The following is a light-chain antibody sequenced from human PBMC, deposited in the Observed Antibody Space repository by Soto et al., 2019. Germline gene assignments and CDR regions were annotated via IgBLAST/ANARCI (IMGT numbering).Light chain of an antibody. Sequence: QSALTQPASVSGSPGQSITISCTGDSSDIGSHNFVSWRQQHPGKAPKFIIYGVSNRPSGVSNRFSGSKSGNTASLTISGLQAHDEADYYCSSYTSTYIWVFGGGTKLTVL. V-gene: IGLV2-14*01. CDR1: SSDIGSHNF. CDR2: GVS. J-gene: IGLJ3*02. CDR3: SSYTSTYIWV.